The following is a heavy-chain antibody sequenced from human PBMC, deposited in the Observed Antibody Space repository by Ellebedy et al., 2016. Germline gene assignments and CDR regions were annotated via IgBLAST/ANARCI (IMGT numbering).Heavy chain of an antibody. CDR1: GYTFTSYY. V-gene: IGHV1-46*01. CDR2: INPSGGST. CDR3: ATAPKLRPEPYYFDY. D-gene: IGHD3-3*01. J-gene: IGHJ4*02. Sequence: ASVKVSXXASGYTFTSYYMHWVRQAPGQGLEWMGIINPSGGSTSYAQKFQDRVTMTRDTSTSTVYMELSSLRSEDTAVYYCATAPKLRPEPYYFDYWGQGTLVTVSS.